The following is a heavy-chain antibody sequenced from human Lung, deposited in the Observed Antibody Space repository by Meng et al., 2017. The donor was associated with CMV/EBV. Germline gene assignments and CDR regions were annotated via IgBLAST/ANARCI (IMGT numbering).Heavy chain of an antibody. D-gene: IGHD1-7*01. CDR3: ARLTGTVYVHWFDS. V-gene: IGHV4-34*01. Sequence: SXAVCGWSFSGSYWPWIRQPPGMGLEWIGEIDGTGRTKYSPSLNSRVTILLDTSKKQFSLELSSVTAADTAVYYCARLTGTVYVHWFDSWGQGTXVTVSS. CDR2: IDGTGRT. CDR1: GWSFSGSY. J-gene: IGHJ5*01.